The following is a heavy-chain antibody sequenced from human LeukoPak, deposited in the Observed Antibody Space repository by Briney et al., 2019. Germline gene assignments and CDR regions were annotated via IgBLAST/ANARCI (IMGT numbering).Heavy chain of an antibody. J-gene: IGHJ3*02. CDR1: GLTFTNYG. D-gene: IGHD2-15*01. Sequence: GGSLRLSCAASGLTFTNYGMHWVRQAPGKGLEWVSGIGSSGGGTYYADSVKGRFTISRDTSKDTVYLQMDSLRAEDTAIYYCAKIHQNRVVVGAKGAFDIWGQGTVVTVSS. V-gene: IGHV3-NL1*01. CDR2: IGSSGGGT. CDR3: AKIHQNRVVVGAKGAFDI.